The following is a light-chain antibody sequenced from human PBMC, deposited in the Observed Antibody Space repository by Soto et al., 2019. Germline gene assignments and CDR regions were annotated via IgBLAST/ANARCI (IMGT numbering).Light chain of an antibody. J-gene: IGKJ4*01. V-gene: IGKV3-20*01. Sequence: EIVMTQSPATLSVSPVEMATLYCMASQSVSSSYLAWYQQKPGQAPRLLIYGASSRATGIPDRFSGSGSGTDFTLTISRLEPEDFAVYYCQQYGSSLGVTFGGGTKVDIK. CDR2: GAS. CDR3: QQYGSSLGVT. CDR1: QSVSSSY.